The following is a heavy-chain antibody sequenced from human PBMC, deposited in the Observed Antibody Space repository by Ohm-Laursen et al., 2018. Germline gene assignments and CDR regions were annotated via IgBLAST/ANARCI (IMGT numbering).Heavy chain of an antibody. D-gene: IGHD3-22*01. CDR3: ARFDYYDSSGPRGSYYGMDV. V-gene: IGHV4-59*07. CDR2: IYYSGST. J-gene: IGHJ6*02. Sequence: SDTLSLTCTVSGGSISSYYWSWIRQPPGKGLEWIGYIYYSGSTNYNPSLKSRVTISVDTSKNQFSLKLSSVTAADTAVYYCARFDYYDSSGPRGSYYGMDVWGQGTTVTVSS. CDR1: GGSISSYY.